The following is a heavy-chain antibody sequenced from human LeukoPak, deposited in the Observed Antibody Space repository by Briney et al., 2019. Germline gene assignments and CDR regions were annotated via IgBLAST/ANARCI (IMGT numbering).Heavy chain of an antibody. D-gene: IGHD3-9*01. CDR3: ARAPSYYDILTGYIGWFDP. V-gene: IGHV4-34*01. CDR1: GGSSSGYY. Sequence: SETLSLTCAVYGGSSSGYYWSWIRQPPGKGLEWIGKINHSGSTNYNPSLKSRVTISVDTSKNQFSLKLSSVTAADTAVYYCARAPSYYDILTGYIGWFDPWGQGTLVTVSS. J-gene: IGHJ5*02. CDR2: INHSGST.